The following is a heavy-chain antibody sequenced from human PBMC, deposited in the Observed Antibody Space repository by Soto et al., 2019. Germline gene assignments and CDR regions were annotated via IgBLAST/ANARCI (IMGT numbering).Heavy chain of an antibody. CDR2: IIPIFGTT. D-gene: IGHD3-22*01. CDR1: GGTFGSDA. Sequence: SVKVSCKAPGGTFGSDAITWVRQAPGQGLECVGRIIPIFGTTNYAQNLQGRVTISADKSTRTSYMELHSLTSDDTALYYCARDRTDSGYYTNSLDPWGQGTQVTVSS. J-gene: IGHJ5*02. V-gene: IGHV1-69*06. CDR3: ARDRTDSGYYTNSLDP.